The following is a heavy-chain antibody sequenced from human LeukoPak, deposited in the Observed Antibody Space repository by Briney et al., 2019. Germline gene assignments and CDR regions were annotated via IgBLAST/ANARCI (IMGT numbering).Heavy chain of an antibody. V-gene: IGHV1-2*02. Sequence: ASVKVSCKASGYTFTDYFMHWLRHAPGQGLEWMGWINPNGGGTDYAQRFQGRITLTRDTSISTAYMELSGLTSDDTAVYYCARTLDTSGWYSPFDCWGQGTLVTVSS. CDR1: GYTFTDYF. CDR3: ARTLDTSGWYSPFDC. CDR2: INPNGGGT. J-gene: IGHJ4*02. D-gene: IGHD6-19*01.